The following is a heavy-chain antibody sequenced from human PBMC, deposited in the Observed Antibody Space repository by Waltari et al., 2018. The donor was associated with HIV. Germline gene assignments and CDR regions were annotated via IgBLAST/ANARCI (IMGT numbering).Heavy chain of an antibody. D-gene: IGHD3-22*01. CDR2: INWGGTST. Sequence: EVQLVESGGIVVQPGGSLRLSCAASGFTFNNYAMHWVRQAPGNGLEWVSLINWGGTSTYYADSVQGRFTISRDNSKNSLYLQMNSLRPDDTALYFCGKGDSSGYVDSWGRGTLVTVSS. CDR1: GFTFNNYA. CDR3: GKGDSSGYVDS. J-gene: IGHJ4*02. V-gene: IGHV3-43D*04.